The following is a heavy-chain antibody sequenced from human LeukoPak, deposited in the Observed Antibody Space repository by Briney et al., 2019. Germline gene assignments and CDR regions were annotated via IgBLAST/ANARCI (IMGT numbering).Heavy chain of an antibody. CDR3: ARARRYGSSWPNDAFDI. V-gene: IGHV1-2*02. CDR2: VNPKSGST. Sequence: ASVKGSCKASGYTFTGNYMHWVRQAPGQGLEWMGWVNPKSGSTNYAQKFQGRVTMTRDTSISTAYMELSRLRSDDTAVYYCARARRYGSSWPNDAFDIWGQGTMVTVSS. CDR1: GYTFTGNY. D-gene: IGHD6-13*01. J-gene: IGHJ3*02.